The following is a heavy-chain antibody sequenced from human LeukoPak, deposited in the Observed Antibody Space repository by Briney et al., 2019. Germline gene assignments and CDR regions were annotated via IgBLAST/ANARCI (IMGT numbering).Heavy chain of an antibody. CDR3: AREGSSWPRDFQH. J-gene: IGHJ1*01. CDR2: IYSGGDT. D-gene: IGHD6-13*01. V-gene: IGHV3-66*02. CDR1: GSTVSSNY. Sequence: GGSLRLSCAASGSTVSSNYMSWVRQAPGKGLEWVSVIYSGGDTYYADSVKGRFTVSRDNSKNTLYLQMNSLRAEDTAVYYCAREGSSWPRDFQHWGQGTLVTVSS.